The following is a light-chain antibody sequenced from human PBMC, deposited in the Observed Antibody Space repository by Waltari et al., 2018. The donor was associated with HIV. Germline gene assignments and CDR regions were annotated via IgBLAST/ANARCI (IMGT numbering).Light chain of an antibody. V-gene: IGLV2-14*03. CDR3: SSYTSSSPYA. CDR1: SRYVGGYNY. Sequence: QSALTQPAPVSGSPGHSITISCTGTSRYVGGYNYFSWYQQHPGTAPKLMIYDVSNRPSGVSNSFSGSKSGNTASLTISGLQAEDEADYYCSSYTSSSPYAFGTGTKVTVL. J-gene: IGLJ1*01. CDR2: DVS.